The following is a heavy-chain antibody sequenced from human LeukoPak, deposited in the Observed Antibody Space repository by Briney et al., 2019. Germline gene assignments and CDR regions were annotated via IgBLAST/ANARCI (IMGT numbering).Heavy chain of an antibody. CDR1: GLTFSSYG. D-gene: IGHD6-19*01. J-gene: IGHJ4*02. Sequence: QPGRSLRLSCAASGLTFSSYGMHWVRQAPGKGLEWVAVISYDGSNKYYADSVKGRFTIFRDNSKNTLYLQMNSLRAEDTAVYYCAKGYSSGWYALDYWGQGTLVTVSS. CDR3: AKGYSSGWYALDY. CDR2: ISYDGSNK. V-gene: IGHV3-30*18.